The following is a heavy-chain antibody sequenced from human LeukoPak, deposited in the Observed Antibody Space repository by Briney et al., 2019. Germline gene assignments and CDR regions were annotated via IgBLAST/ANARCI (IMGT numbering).Heavy chain of an antibody. D-gene: IGHD1-14*01. Sequence: PSETLSLTCTVSGASIRGSITSGTYYWNWIRQAAGKGLEWIGRMYNSGTTINYNPSLKSRVTISVDTSKNQFSLNVTTLTAVDTAVYYCARSTNRVDSWGQGTLVTVSS. J-gene: IGHJ4*02. V-gene: IGHV4-61*02. CDR1: GASIRGSITSGTYY. CDR2: MYNSGTT. CDR3: ARSTNRVDS.